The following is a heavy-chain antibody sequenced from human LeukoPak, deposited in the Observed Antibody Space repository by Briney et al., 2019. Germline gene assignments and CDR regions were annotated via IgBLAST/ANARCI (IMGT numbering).Heavy chain of an antibody. CDR3: ASGIFGVVTYYYYGMGV. D-gene: IGHD3-3*01. CDR2: IIPIFGTA. Sequence: SVKVSCKASGGTFSSYAISWVRQAPGQGLEWMGGIIPIFGTANYAQKFQGRVTITADESTSTAYMELSSLRSEDTAVYYCASGIFGVVTYYYYGMGVWGQGTTVTVSS. V-gene: IGHV1-69*13. CDR1: GGTFSSYA. J-gene: IGHJ6*02.